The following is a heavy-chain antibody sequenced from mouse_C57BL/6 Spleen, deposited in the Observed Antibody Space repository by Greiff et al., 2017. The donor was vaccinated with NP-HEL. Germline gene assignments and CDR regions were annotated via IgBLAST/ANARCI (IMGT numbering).Heavy chain of an antibody. CDR1: GYAFSSSW. Sequence: QVQLQQSGPELVKPGASVKISCKASGYAFSSSWMNWVKQRPGKGLEWIGRIYPGDGDTNYNGKFKGKATLTADKSSSTAYMQLSSLTSEDSAVYFCARVGTVRGFAYWGQGTLVTVSA. V-gene: IGHV1-82*01. J-gene: IGHJ3*01. CDR3: ARVGTVRGFAY. D-gene: IGHD3-3*01. CDR2: IYPGDGDT.